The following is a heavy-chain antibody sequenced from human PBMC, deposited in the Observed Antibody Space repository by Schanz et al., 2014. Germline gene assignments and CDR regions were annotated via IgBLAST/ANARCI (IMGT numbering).Heavy chain of an antibody. CDR3: ARGRGFYDF. Sequence: QLQLVQSGAEVKKPGSSVKVSCKLSGGTFSSYTISWMRQAPGQGLEWMGKIIPVLNIATYAQRFQGRVSITADTSTNTGYVELSSLTSEDTAVHYCARGRGFYDFWGRGSLVTGAS. CDR2: IIPVLNIA. V-gene: IGHV1-69*02. J-gene: IGHJ4*02. CDR1: GGTFSSYT. D-gene: IGHD3-10*01.